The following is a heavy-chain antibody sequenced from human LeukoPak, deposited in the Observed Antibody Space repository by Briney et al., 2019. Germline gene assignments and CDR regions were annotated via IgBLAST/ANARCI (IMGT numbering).Heavy chain of an antibody. V-gene: IGHV3-74*01. J-gene: IGHJ4*02. CDR1: GFTFSSYW. Sequence: GGSLRLSCAASGFTFSSYWMHWVRQAPGKGLVWVSRINSDGSSTTYADSVKGRFTISRDNAKNTLYLQMNSLRAEDTAVYYCARESSGYYGQFDYWGQGTLVTVPS. CDR3: ARESSGYYGQFDY. D-gene: IGHD3-22*01. CDR2: INSDGSST.